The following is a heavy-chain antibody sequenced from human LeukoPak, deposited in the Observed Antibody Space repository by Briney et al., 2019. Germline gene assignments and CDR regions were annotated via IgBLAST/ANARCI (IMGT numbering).Heavy chain of an antibody. CDR2: ISSNGGST. Sequence: GGSLRLSCAASGFTFSSYAMHWVRQAPGMGLEYVSAISSNGGSTYYANSVRGRFTISRDNSKNSLYLQMGSLRAEDMAVYYCAIEPRNRSDYYCYGMDVLGQRTTVTVSS. D-gene: IGHD1-14*01. CDR3: AIEPRNRSDYYCYGMDV. J-gene: IGHJ6*02. V-gene: IGHV3-64*01. CDR1: GFTFSSYA.